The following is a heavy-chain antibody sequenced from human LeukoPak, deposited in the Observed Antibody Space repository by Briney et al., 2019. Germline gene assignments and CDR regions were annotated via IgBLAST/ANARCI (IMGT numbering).Heavy chain of an antibody. CDR1: GYTFSDYY. Sequence: ASVKVSCKTSGYTFSDYYIHWIRQAPGQGLEWVGWINPNSGDTDYAQKFQGRVTVTRDTSISTAYMELSSLRSEDTAVYYCATSFEYYYDSSGYPQAFDIWGQGTMVTVSS. CDR3: ATSFEYYYDSSGYPQAFDI. D-gene: IGHD3-22*01. V-gene: IGHV1-2*02. CDR2: INPNSGDT. J-gene: IGHJ3*02.